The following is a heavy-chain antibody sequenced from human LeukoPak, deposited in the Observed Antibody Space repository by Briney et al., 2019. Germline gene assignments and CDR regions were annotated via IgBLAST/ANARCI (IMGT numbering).Heavy chain of an antibody. D-gene: IGHD6-6*01. CDR2: ISNDGSNE. CDR1: GFTFSSYG. CDR3: AKRAARPAYYFDF. J-gene: IGHJ4*02. Sequence: PGRSLRLSCAASGFTFSSYGMHWVRQAPGKGLEWVALISNDGSNEYYADSIKGRFTISRDNSKNTLYLQMNSLRAEDTAVYYCAKRAARPAYYFDFWGQGTLVTISS. V-gene: IGHV3-30*18.